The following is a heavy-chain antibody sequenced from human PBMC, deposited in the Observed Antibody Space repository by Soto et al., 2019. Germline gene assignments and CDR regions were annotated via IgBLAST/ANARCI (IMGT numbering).Heavy chain of an antibody. J-gene: IGHJ6*02. Sequence: PGGSLRLFCAASGFTFSSYSMNWVRQAPGKGLEWVSPISSSSSYIYYADSVKGRFTISRDNAKNSLYLQMNSLRAEDTAVYYCASSQWLVRDYYYGMDVWGQGTTVTVSS. V-gene: IGHV3-21*01. D-gene: IGHD6-19*01. CDR2: ISSSSSYI. CDR1: GFTFSSYS. CDR3: ASSQWLVRDYYYGMDV.